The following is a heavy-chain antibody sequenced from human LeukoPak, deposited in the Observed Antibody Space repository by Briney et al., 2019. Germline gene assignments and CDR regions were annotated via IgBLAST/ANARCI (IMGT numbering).Heavy chain of an antibody. V-gene: IGHV3-48*03. J-gene: IGHJ6*04. D-gene: IGHD2-21*01. Sequence: GGSLRLSCAASGYTFSSYEMNRVRQAPGKGLEWVSYISSSGSTIYYADSVKGRFTISRDNAKNSLYLQMNSLRAEDTAVYYCARVVEVWYSMDVWRKGATVTVSS. CDR3: ARVVEVWYSMDV. CDR1: GYTFSSYE. CDR2: ISSSGSTI.